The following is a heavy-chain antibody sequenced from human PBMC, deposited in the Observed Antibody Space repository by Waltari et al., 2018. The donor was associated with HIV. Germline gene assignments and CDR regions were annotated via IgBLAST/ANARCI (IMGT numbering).Heavy chain of an antibody. CDR1: GFTFDDYP. V-gene: IGHV3-9*01. Sequence: EVQLVESGGGLVQPGRSLRLSCAASGFTFDDYPMHWVRQSPGKGWEWVSGISWNSGIKDYGDSVKGRFTISRDNAKNSLYLQMNSLTVEDTAFYYCAKGGSHLTIFEAWFDSWGQGTLVTVSS. CDR2: ISWNSGIK. D-gene: IGHD3-3*01. J-gene: IGHJ5*01. CDR3: AKGGSHLTIFEAWFDS.